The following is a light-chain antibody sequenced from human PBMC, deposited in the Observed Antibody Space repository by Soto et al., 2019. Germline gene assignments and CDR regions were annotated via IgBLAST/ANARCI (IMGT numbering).Light chain of an antibody. CDR3: QQRRYWPVT. Sequence: EIVLTQSPAILSMSPGERATLSCRASQSVSSYFAWYQQKPGQAPRLLIYDASNRATGVPARFSGRGSGTDFTLNIRSLETEDFAVYYCQQRRYWPVTFGQGTKVEIK. CDR1: QSVSSY. CDR2: DAS. J-gene: IGKJ1*01. V-gene: IGKV3-11*01.